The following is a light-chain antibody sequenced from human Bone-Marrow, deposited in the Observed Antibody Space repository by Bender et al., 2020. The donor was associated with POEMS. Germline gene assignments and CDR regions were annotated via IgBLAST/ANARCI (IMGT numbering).Light chain of an antibody. CDR1: SSDVGYYNY. Sequence: QSALTQPPSASGSPGQSVTFSCTGTSSDVGYYNYVSWYQQHPGKVPKLIVYEVSKRPSGVPDRFSGSKSGTSASLAISGLQSEDEADYYCCLYAGSSTLVFGGGTKLTVL. J-gene: IGLJ2*01. CDR3: CLYAGSSTLV. V-gene: IGLV2-8*01. CDR2: EVS.